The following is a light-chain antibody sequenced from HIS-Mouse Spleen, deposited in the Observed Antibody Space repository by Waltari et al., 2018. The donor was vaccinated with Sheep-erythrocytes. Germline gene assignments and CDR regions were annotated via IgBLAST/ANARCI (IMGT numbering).Light chain of an antibody. CDR1: SSDVGGYTC. CDR2: DVS. J-gene: IGLJ1*01. V-gene: IGLV2-11*01. CDR3: CSYAGSYNHV. Sequence: QSALTQPRSVSGSPGQPVTISCPGTSSDVGGYTCVSWYQHHPGKAPKLMIYDVSKRPSGVPDRFSGSKSGNTASLTISGLQAEDEADYYCCSYAGSYNHVFATGTKVTVL.